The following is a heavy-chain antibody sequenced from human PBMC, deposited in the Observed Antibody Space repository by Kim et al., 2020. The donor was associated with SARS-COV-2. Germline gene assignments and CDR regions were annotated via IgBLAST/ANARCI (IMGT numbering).Heavy chain of an antibody. D-gene: IGHD3-22*01. Sequence: PGSVKGRFTISRENAKNSLYLQMNSLRAGDTAVYYCAREGYYDSSGSFDYWGQGTLVTVSS. CDR3: AREGYYDSSGSFDY. V-gene: IGHV3-13*01. J-gene: IGHJ4*02.